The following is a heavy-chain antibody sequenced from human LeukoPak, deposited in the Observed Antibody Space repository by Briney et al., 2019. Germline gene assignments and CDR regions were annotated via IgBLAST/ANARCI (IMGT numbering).Heavy chain of an antibody. CDR3: ASNANQFDY. CDR2: IYYSGST. J-gene: IGHJ4*02. Sequence: SETLSLTCTVSGYSISSGYYWGWIRQPPGKGLEWIGSIYYSGSTYYNPSLKSRVTISVDTSKNQFSLKLRSVTAAGTAVYYCASNANQFDYWGQGTLVTVSS. CDR1: GYSISSGYY. D-gene: IGHD2-8*01. V-gene: IGHV4-38-2*02.